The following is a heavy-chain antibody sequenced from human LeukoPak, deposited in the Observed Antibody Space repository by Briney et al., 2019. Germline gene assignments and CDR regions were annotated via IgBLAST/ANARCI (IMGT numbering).Heavy chain of an antibody. V-gene: IGHV3-30*03. CDR2: ISYDGSNK. CDR3: ARGRGSYGEYYFDY. J-gene: IGHJ4*02. CDR1: GFTFSSYW. D-gene: IGHD1-26*01. Sequence: GGSLRLSCAASGFTFSSYWMSWVRQAPGKGLEWVAVISYDGSNKYYADSVKGRFTISRDNSKNTLYLQMNSLRAEDTAVYYCARGRGSYGEYYFDYWGQGTLVTVSS.